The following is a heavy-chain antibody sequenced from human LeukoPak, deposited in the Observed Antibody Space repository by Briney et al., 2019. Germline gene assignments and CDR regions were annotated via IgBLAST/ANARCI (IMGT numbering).Heavy chain of an antibody. CDR2: ISSSGSTI. CDR1: GFTFSDYY. Sequence: PGGSLRLSCAASGFTFSDYYLSWIRQAPGKGLEWVSYISSSGSTIYYADSVKGRFTISRDNAKNSLYLQMNSLRAEDTAVYYCARGPPISGNFWRGKNHPPDYWGQGTLATVSS. J-gene: IGHJ4*02. CDR3: ARGPPISGNFWRGKNHPPDY. D-gene: IGHD3-3*01. V-gene: IGHV3-11*04.